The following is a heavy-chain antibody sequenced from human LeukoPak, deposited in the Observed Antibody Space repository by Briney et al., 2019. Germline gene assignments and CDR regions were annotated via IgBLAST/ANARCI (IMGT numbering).Heavy chain of an antibody. Sequence: SETLSLTCTVSGGSSSSYYWSWIRQPAGKGLEWIGRMYTGGETNYNPTLKSRITISLDTSKNQFSLRLSSVTAADTAGYYCAAGSQSTALIKWGQGTLVTVSS. CDR2: MYTGGET. D-gene: IGHD5-18*01. V-gene: IGHV4-4*07. CDR1: GGSSSSYY. J-gene: IGHJ4*02. CDR3: AAGSQSTALIK.